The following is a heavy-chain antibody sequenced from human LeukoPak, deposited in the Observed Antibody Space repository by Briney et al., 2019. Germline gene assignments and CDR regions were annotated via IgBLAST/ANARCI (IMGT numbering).Heavy chain of an antibody. Sequence: ASVKVSCKASGYTFTGYYMHWVRQAPGQGLEWMGWINPNSGGTNYAQKFQGRATMTRDTSISTGYMELSRLRSDDTAVYYCARDVVGYCSGGSCLYYGMDVWGQGTTVTVSS. CDR2: INPNSGGT. V-gene: IGHV1-2*02. J-gene: IGHJ6*02. D-gene: IGHD2-15*01. CDR3: ARDVVGYCSGGSCLYYGMDV. CDR1: GYTFTGYY.